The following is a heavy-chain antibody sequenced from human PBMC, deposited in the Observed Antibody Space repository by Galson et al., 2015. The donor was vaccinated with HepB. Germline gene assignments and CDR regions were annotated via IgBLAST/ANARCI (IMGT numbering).Heavy chain of an antibody. J-gene: IGHJ4*02. CDR2: MSSDVSNT. CDR1: GLSLSTYA. Sequence: SLRLSCAASGLSLSTYAIHWVRQAPGKGLEWVAVMSSDVSNTYYIDSVKGRFTDSRDNSKNTLFLQMNSLTTEDTGIYYCATAREYGGYGPFDYWGQGTWVIVSS. CDR3: ATAREYGGYGPFDY. D-gene: IGHD5-12*01. V-gene: IGHV3-30*04.